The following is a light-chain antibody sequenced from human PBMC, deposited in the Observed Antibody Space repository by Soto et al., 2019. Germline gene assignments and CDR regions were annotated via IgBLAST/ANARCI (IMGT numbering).Light chain of an antibody. J-gene: IGLJ2*01. CDR1: SSNIGAGYD. CDR3: QSHDSSLSGHVV. CDR2: GNS. Sequence: QSVLTQPPSVSGAPGRRVTISCTGSSSNIGAGYDVHWYQQLPGTAPKLLIYGNSNRPSGVPDRFSGSKSGTSASLSITGLQAEDEAEDYCQSHDSSLSGHVVFGGGTKLTVL. V-gene: IGLV1-40*01.